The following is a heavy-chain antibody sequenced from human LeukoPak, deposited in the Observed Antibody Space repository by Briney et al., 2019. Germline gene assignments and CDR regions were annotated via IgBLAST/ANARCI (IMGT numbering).Heavy chain of an antibody. CDR3: AKALPSAGIDY. V-gene: IGHV3-23*01. D-gene: IGHD6-13*01. J-gene: IGHJ4*02. CDR2: IGRSGATT. Sequence: GGSLRLSCAASGLIFSTYGMSWVRQAPGKGLEWVSAIGRSGATTYYAASVQGRFTISRDNSKNTLYLQTNSLRADDTAVYYCAKALPSAGIDYWGQGTLVTVSS. CDR1: GLIFSTYG.